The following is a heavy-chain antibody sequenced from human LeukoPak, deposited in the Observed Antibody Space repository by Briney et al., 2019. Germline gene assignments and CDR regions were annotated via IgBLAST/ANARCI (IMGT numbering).Heavy chain of an antibody. Sequence: GGSLRLSCAASGFTVSSNYMSWVRQAPGKGLEWVSVIYSGGSTYYADSVKGRFTISRDNSKNTLYLQMNSLRAEDTAVYYCARGLYCGGDCYGKGFDYWGQGTLVTVSS. J-gene: IGHJ4*02. CDR3: ARGLYCGGDCYGKGFDY. CDR2: IYSGGST. D-gene: IGHD2-21*02. CDR1: GFTVSSNY. V-gene: IGHV3-66*02.